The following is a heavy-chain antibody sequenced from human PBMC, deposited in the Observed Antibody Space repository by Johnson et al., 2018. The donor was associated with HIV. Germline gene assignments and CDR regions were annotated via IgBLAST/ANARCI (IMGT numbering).Heavy chain of an antibody. J-gene: IGHJ3*02. CDR2: ISWNGGST. CDR3: ARDPTTQYLRLIGDFGSFDI. CDR1: GFTFDAYA. V-gene: IGHV3-43D*03. D-gene: IGHD2-2*01. Sequence: DVQLVEFGGGLVQPGGSLRLSCAASGFTFDAYAMHWVRQAPGQGLEWVSVISWNGGSTYYADSVEGRFTISRDNSEKSLFLQMNSLRAEDTALYYCARDPTTQYLRLIGDFGSFDIWGQGTMVTVSS.